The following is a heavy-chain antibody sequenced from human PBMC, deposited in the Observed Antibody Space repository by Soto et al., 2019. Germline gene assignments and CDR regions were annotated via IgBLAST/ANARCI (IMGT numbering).Heavy chain of an antibody. CDR1: GFTFSSYG. Sequence: LRLSCAASGFTFSSYGMHWVRQAPGKGLEWXAVISYDGSNKYYADSVKGRFTISRDNSKNTLYLQMNSLRAEDTAVYYCAKESYDFWSGYYPYYYYGMDVWGQGTTVTVSS. V-gene: IGHV3-30*18. CDR3: AKESYDFWSGYYPYYYYGMDV. D-gene: IGHD3-3*01. CDR2: ISYDGSNK. J-gene: IGHJ6*02.